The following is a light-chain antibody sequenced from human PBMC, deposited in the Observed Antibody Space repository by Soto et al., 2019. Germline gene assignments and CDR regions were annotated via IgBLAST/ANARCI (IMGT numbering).Light chain of an antibody. CDR3: SSYAGSNVVV. J-gene: IGLJ2*01. Sequence: QSVLTQPPSASGSPGQSVTISCTGTSSYVGGYNYVSWYQQHPGKSTKRMIDEASKRPSGVPDRFSGSKSGNTDSLTVSGLQAEDEADYYCSSYAGSNVVVFGGGTKLTVL. V-gene: IGLV2-8*01. CDR1: SSYVGGYNY. CDR2: EAS.